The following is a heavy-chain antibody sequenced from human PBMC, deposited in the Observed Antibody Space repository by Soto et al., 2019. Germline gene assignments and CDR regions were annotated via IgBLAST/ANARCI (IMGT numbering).Heavy chain of an antibody. CDR3: ATAHNSGWYFFDY. V-gene: IGHV1-69*06. CDR1: GGSFSTLG. Sequence: SVKVSCKASGGSFSTLGINWVRQAPGQGLEWMGGIIPLFGKARYAETSQGRVTITADTSTGTAYMEVSSLRSDDTAVFYCATAHNSGWYFFDYWGPGTLVTVSS. CDR2: IIPLFGKA. J-gene: IGHJ4*02. D-gene: IGHD6-19*01.